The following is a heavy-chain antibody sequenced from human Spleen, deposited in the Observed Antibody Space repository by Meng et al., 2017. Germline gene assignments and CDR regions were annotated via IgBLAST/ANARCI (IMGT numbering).Heavy chain of an antibody. CDR1: GFTFDNYA. J-gene: IGHJ6*02. D-gene: IGHD2-8*01. CDR3: AKGRTPDTVLMVYAIPGDGMAV. Sequence: GESLKISCAASGFTFDNYAMHWVRQAPGKGLEWVSLISWNGVNTYYADSVKGRFTISRDNRKKSLYLQMNSLRAEDTALYHCAKGRTPDTVLMVYAIPGDGMAVWGQGNTVNGAS. CDR2: ISWNGVNT. V-gene: IGHV3-43D*04.